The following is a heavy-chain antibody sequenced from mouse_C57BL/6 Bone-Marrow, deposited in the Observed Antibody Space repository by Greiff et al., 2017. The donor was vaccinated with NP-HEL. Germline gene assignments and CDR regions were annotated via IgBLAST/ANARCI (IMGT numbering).Heavy chain of an antibody. CDR1: GYSITSGYY. CDR3: AYYGSPFDY. D-gene: IGHD1-1*01. CDR2: ISYDGSN. V-gene: IGHV3-6*01. Sequence: EVQVVESGPGLVKPSQSLSLTCSVTGYSITSGYYWNWIRQFPGNKLEWMGYISYDGSNNYNPSLKNRISITRDTAKNQFFLKLNSVTTEDTATYYCAYYGSPFDYWGQGTTLTVSS. J-gene: IGHJ2*01.